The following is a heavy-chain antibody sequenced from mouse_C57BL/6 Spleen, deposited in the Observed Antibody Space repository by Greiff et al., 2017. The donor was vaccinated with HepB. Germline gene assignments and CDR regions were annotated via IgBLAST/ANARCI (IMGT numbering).Heavy chain of an antibody. Sequence: VQLQQSGAELVKPGASVKISCKASGYAFRSYWMNWVKQRPGKGLEWIGQIYPGDGDTNYNGKFKGKATLTADKSSSTAYMQLSSLTSEDSAVYFCARSEYYDYSAWLAYWGQGTLVTVSA. D-gene: IGHD2-4*01. CDR3: ARSEYYDYSAWLAY. V-gene: IGHV1-80*01. J-gene: IGHJ3*01. CDR1: GYAFRSYW. CDR2: IYPGDGDT.